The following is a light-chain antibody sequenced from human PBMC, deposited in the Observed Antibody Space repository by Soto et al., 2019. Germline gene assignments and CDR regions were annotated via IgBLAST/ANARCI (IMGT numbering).Light chain of an antibody. V-gene: IGKV3-11*01. CDR2: GAS. CDR1: QSVSNF. Sequence: EVVLTQSPATLSLCPGERATLSCRASQSVSNFLAWYQLKPGQAPRLLIYGASNRATGISVRFSGSGSGTDFTLTISSLEPEDFAVYYCQHRINWPITFGQGTRLEIK. CDR3: QHRINWPIT. J-gene: IGKJ5*01.